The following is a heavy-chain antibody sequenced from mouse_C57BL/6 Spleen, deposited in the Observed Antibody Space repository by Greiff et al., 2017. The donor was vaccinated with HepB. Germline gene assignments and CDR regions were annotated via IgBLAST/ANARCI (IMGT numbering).Heavy chain of an antibody. CDR1: GFTFSSYA. D-gene: IGHD2-3*01. CDR2: ISDGGSYT. Sequence: EVKVVESGGGLVKPGGSLKLSCAASGFTFSSYAMSWVRQTPEKRLEWVATISDGGSYTYYPDNVKGRFTISRDNAKNNLYLQMSHLKSEDTAMDYCAREDGYYGWFAYWGQGTLVTVSA. J-gene: IGHJ3*01. V-gene: IGHV5-4*01. CDR3: AREDGYYGWFAY.